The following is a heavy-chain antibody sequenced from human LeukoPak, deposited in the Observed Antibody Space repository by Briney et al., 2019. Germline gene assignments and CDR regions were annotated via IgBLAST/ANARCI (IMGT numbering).Heavy chain of an antibody. V-gene: IGHV4-39*07. J-gene: IGHJ6*02. Sequence: SETLSLTCTVSGGSISSSSYYWGWIRQPPGKGLEWIGSIYCSGSTYYNPSLKSRVTISVDTSKNQFSLKLSSVTAADTAVYYCARGPLDSTLGMDVWGQGATVTVSS. CDR2: IYCSGST. CDR3: ARGPLDSTLGMDV. D-gene: IGHD6-13*01. CDR1: GGSISSSSYY.